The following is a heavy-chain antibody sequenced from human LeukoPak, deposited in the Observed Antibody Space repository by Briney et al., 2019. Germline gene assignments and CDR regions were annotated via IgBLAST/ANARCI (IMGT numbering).Heavy chain of an antibody. Sequence: PGRSLRLSCAASGFTFSSYWMNWVRQAPGKGLVWVSRIASDGSSTTYADSVKGRFSISRDNAKNTLYLQMNSLRVEDTAVYYCARGRPHGNDHRGQGTLVTVSS. V-gene: IGHV3-74*01. D-gene: IGHD4-23*01. CDR3: ARGRPHGNDH. J-gene: IGHJ4*02. CDR1: GFTFSSYW. CDR2: IASDGSST.